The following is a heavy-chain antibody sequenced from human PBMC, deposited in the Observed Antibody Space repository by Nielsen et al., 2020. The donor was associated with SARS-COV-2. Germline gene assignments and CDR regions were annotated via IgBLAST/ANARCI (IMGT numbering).Heavy chain of an antibody. V-gene: IGHV3-23*01. Sequence: GGSLRLSCVVSGFTISTYGMSWVRQAPGKGLEWVSAISSSTYYADSVKGRFTVSRDNSKNTLYLQMNSLRAEDTAMYYCAGDGGGGYDIREGFDYWGQGTLVTVSS. CDR3: AGDGGGGYDIREGFDY. D-gene: IGHD3-9*01. CDR1: GFTISTYG. CDR2: ISSST. J-gene: IGHJ4*02.